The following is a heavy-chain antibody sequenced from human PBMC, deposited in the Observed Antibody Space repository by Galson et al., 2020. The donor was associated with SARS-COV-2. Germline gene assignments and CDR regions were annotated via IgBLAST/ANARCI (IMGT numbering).Heavy chain of an antibody. CDR3: ARGDYYGSGIYWYFDL. V-gene: IGHV3-53*01. CDR2: IYSGGST. D-gene: IGHD3-10*01. CDR1: GFTVSSNY. Sequence: GGSLRLSCAASGFTVSSNYMSWVRQAPGKRLEWVSVIYSGGSTFYADSVKGQFTISRDNSKNTLYLQMNSLRVEDTAVYYCARGDYYGSGIYWYFDLWGRGTLVTVSS. J-gene: IGHJ2*01.